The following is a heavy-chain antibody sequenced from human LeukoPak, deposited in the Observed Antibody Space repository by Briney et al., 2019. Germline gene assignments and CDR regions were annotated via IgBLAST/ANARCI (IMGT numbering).Heavy chain of an antibody. CDR1: GFTFSSYA. CDR2: ISYDGSNK. CDR3: ARASGYYFDY. D-gene: IGHD3-10*01. V-gene: IGHV3-30-3*01. Sequence: GGSLRLSCAASGFTFSSYAMHWVRQAPGKGLEWVAVISYDGSNKHYADSVKGRFTISRDNSKNTLYLQMNSLRAEDTAVYYCARASGYYFDYWGQGTLVTVSS. J-gene: IGHJ4*02.